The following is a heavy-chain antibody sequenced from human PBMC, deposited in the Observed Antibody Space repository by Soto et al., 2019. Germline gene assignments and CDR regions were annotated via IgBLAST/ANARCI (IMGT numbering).Heavy chain of an antibody. Sequence: SETLSLTCTVSGGSISSSSYYWGWIRQPPGKGLEWIGSIYYSGSTYYNPSLKSRVTISVDTSKNQFSLKLSSVTAADTAVYYCARHRGDYYDSSGYYSGPFNWFDPWGQGTLVTVSS. V-gene: IGHV4-39*01. CDR2: IYYSGST. CDR3: ARHRGDYYDSSGYYSGPFNWFDP. CDR1: GGSISSSSYY. J-gene: IGHJ5*02. D-gene: IGHD3-22*01.